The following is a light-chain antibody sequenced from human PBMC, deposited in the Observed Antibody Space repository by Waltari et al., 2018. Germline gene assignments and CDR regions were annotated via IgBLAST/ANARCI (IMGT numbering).Light chain of an antibody. V-gene: IGKV3-15*01. CDR1: QRIATN. J-gene: IGKJ3*01. Sequence: EIVMTQSPSTLSVSPGESVTLSCRASQRIATNLAWYQQKPGQAPSLLISGASTRATGVPARFSGSGSGTEFTLTISSLQSEDFAVYYCQQYDNWPIFGPGTKVDLK. CDR3: QQYDNWPI. CDR2: GAS.